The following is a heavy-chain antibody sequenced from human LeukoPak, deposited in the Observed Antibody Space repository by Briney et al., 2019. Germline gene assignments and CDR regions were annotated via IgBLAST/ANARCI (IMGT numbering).Heavy chain of an antibody. V-gene: IGHV4-61*01. J-gene: IGHJ4*02. D-gene: IGHD6-19*01. CDR3: ARDKRGGWYKEVFDY. Sequence: SETLSLTCTVSGGSLSSGCYYGSWIRQPPGKGLEWIGYIYYSGSTNYNPSLKSRVTISVDPSKNQFSLKLSSVTAADTAVYYCARDKRGGWYKEVFDYWGQGTLVTASS. CDR2: IYYSGST. CDR1: GGSLSSGCYY.